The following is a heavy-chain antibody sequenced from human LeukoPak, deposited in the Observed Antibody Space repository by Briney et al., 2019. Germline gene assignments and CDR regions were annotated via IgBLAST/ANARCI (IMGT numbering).Heavy chain of an antibody. CDR3: ARDRGWYHADY. D-gene: IGHD6-19*01. Sequence: GGSLRLSCAVSGLTFRTSWMSWVRQAPGKGLEWVANIREDGGEKNYVDSVKGRFTISRDNAKNSLYLQMNSLRAEDTAVYYCARDRGWYHADYWGQGTLVTVSA. CDR2: IREDGGEK. J-gene: IGHJ4*02. V-gene: IGHV3-7*04. CDR1: GLTFRTSW.